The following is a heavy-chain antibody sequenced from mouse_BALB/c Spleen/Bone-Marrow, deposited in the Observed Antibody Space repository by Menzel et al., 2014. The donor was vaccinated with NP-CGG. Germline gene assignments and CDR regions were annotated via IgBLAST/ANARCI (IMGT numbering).Heavy chain of an antibody. V-gene: IGHV14-4*02. CDR1: GFNIKDYY. Sequence: EVKLMESGAELVRSGASVKLSCTASGFNIKDYYMHWVKQRPEQGLEWIGWIDPENGDTEYAPKLQGKATMTADTSSNTAYLQLSSLTSEDTAVYYCNGGYYEAWFAYWGQGTLVTVSA. CDR2: IDPENGDT. D-gene: IGHD2-3*01. CDR3: NGGYYEAWFAY. J-gene: IGHJ3*01.